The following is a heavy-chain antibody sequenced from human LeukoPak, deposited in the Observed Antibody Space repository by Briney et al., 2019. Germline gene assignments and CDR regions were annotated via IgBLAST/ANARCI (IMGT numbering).Heavy chain of an antibody. D-gene: IGHD1-1*01. J-gene: IGHJ4*02. CDR3: TRHSSLRTFDY. Sequence: SETLSLTCAVSGGSISSSSYYWGWIRQPPGKGLEWIGSMYYSGSTYYNPSLKSRVTISVDTSKNQFSLKLSSATAADTALYYCTRHSSLRTFDYWGQGTLVTVSS. CDR2: MYYSGST. CDR1: GGSISSSSYY. V-gene: IGHV4-39*01.